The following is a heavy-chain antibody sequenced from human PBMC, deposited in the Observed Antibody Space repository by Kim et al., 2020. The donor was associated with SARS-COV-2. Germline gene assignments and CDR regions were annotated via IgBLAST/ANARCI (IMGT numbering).Heavy chain of an antibody. D-gene: IGHD3-22*01. CDR3: AKGTYYYDSSGREIDY. Sequence: SVKGRFTISRDNAKNSLYLQMNSLRAEDTALYYCAKGTYYYDSSGREIDYWGQGTLVTVSS. V-gene: IGHV3-9*01. J-gene: IGHJ4*02.